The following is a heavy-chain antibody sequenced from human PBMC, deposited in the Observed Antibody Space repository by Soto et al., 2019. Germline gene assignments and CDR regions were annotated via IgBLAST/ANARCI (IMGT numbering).Heavy chain of an antibody. J-gene: IGHJ5*02. V-gene: IGHV3-49*03. Sequence: GGSLRLSCTASGFTFGDYAMSWFRQAPGKGLEWVGFIRSKAYGGTTEYAASVKGRFTISRDDSKSIAYLQMNSLKTEDTAVYYCCGGQLVRDNWFDPWGQGTLVTVSS. CDR2: IRSKAYGGTT. CDR3: CGGQLVRDNWFDP. CDR1: GFTFGDYA. D-gene: IGHD6-13*01.